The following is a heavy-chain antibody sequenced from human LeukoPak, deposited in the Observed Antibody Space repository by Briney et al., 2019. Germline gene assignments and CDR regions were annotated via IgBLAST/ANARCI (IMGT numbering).Heavy chain of an antibody. Sequence: ASVKVSCKASGYTFTSYGISWVRQAPGQGLEWMGWISAYNGNTNYAQKLQGRVTMTTDTSTSTAYMELRSLRSDDTAVYYCARELGYCSSTSCPPSAYYYMDVWGKGTTVTVSS. D-gene: IGHD2-2*01. CDR3: ARELGYCSSTSCPPSAYYYMDV. V-gene: IGHV1-18*01. J-gene: IGHJ6*03. CDR1: GYTFTSYG. CDR2: ISAYNGNT.